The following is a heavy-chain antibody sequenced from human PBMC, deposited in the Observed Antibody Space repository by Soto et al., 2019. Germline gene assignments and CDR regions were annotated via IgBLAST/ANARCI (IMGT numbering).Heavy chain of an antibody. D-gene: IGHD3-3*01. V-gene: IGHV3-49*04. CDR1: GFTFGDYA. CDR2: IRSKAYGGTT. CDR3: TREEDFWSGLYYYYGMDV. Sequence: PGGSLRLSCTASGFTFGDYAMSWVRQAPGKGLEWVGFIRSKAYGGTTEYAASVKGRFTISRDDSKSIAYLQMNSLKTEDTAVYYCTREEDFWSGLYYYYGMDVWGQGTTVTAP. J-gene: IGHJ6*02.